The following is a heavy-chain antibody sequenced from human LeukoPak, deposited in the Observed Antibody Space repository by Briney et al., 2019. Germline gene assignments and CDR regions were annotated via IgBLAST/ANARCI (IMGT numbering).Heavy chain of an antibody. CDR1: GGSFSGYY. CDR3: ARIRSIAARPHYYYYMDV. V-gene: IGHV4-34*01. D-gene: IGHD6-6*01. CDR2: INHSGST. Sequence: PSETLSLTCAVYGGSFSGYYWSWIRQPPGKGLEWIGEINHSGSTNYNPSLKSRVTISVDTSKNQFSLKLSSVTAADTAVYYCARIRSIAARPHYYYYMDVWGKGTTVTVSS. J-gene: IGHJ6*03.